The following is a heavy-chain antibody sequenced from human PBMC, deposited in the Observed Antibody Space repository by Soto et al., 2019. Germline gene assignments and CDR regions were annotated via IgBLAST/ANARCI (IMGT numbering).Heavy chain of an antibody. D-gene: IGHD2-15*01. Sequence: EVRLMESGGGLVQPGGSLRLSCAASGFRFSTYNMDWVRQAPGKGPEWIAHISTTSFTIYYADSVKGRFTISRDNDRNSLYLEMNSLRDEDTAVYYYARDRCYDGTCYSASDSWGQGTLVTVSS. CDR3: ARDRCYDGTCYSASDS. CDR1: GFRFSTYN. V-gene: IGHV3-48*02. CDR2: ISTTSFTI. J-gene: IGHJ5*01.